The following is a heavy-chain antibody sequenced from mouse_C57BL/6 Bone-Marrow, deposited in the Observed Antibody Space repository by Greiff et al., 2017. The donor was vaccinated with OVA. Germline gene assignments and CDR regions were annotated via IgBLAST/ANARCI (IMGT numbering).Heavy chain of an antibody. D-gene: IGHD2-3*01. V-gene: IGHV1-15*01. Sequence: QVQLQQSGAELVRPGASVTLSCKASGYTFTDYEMHWVKQTPVHGLEWIGAIDPETGGTAYNQKFKGKAILTADKSSSTAYMELRSLTSEDSAVYYCTREVYDGYYEGYWGQGTTLTVSS. CDR3: TREVYDGYYEGY. CDR2: IDPETGGT. J-gene: IGHJ2*01. CDR1: GYTFTDYE.